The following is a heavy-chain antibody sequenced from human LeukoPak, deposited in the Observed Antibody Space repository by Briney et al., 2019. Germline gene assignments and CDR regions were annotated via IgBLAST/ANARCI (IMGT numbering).Heavy chain of an antibody. Sequence: GGSLRLSCAASGFTFNTYGMHWVRQAPGKGLEWVAFTRHDGSNDYYTDSVKGRFTISRDNSKNTLYLQMNSLRAEDTAVYYCARSYYYDSSGTPDYWGQGTLVTVYS. CDR3: ARSYYYDSSGTPDY. J-gene: IGHJ4*02. V-gene: IGHV3-30*02. CDR2: TRHDGSND. D-gene: IGHD3-22*01. CDR1: GFTFNTYG.